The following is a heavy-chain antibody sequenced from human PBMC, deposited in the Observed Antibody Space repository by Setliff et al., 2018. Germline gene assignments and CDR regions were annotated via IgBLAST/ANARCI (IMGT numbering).Heavy chain of an antibody. CDR3: TRGRAADPTDACTWFDP. J-gene: IGHJ5*02. V-gene: IGHV1-18*01. Sequence: GASVKVSCKVSGGAFSNYGLSGVRQAPGQGLEWMGWIGAYTGNTNYAQKFQGRVTMTTDTSTSTAYMELRSLRSEDTAVYFCTRGRAADPTDACTWFDPWGQGTLVTVSS. CDR1: GGAFSNYG. D-gene: IGHD6-13*01. CDR2: IGAYTGNT.